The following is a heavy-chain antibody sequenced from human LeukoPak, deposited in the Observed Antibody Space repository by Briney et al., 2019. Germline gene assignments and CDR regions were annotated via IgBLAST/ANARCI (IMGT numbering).Heavy chain of an antibody. CDR1: GYTFTGYY. V-gene: IGHV1-2*02. Sequence: ASVKVSCKASGYTFTGYYMHWVRQAPGQGLEWMGWINPNSGGTNYAQKFQGRVTMTMGTSISTAYMELSRLRANGRAVYYCARETNIAAAGHNFDYWGQGTLVTVSS. J-gene: IGHJ4*02. D-gene: IGHD6-13*01. CDR3: ARETNIAAAGHNFDY. CDR2: INPNSGGT.